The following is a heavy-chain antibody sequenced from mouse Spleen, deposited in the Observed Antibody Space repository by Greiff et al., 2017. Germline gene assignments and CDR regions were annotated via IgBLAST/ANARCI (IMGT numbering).Heavy chain of an antibody. D-gene: IGHD2-1*01. J-gene: IGHJ3*01. Sequence: QVQLKQSGPGLVQPSQSLSITCTASGFSFTSYGVHWVRQSPGMGLEWLGVIWSGGSTDYNAAFISRLSISKDNSKSQVFFKMNSLQADDTAIYYCASPHYGNFFAYWGQGTLVTVSA. V-gene: IGHV2-2*01. CDR1: GFSFTSYG. CDR3: ASPHYGNFFAY. CDR2: IWSGGST.